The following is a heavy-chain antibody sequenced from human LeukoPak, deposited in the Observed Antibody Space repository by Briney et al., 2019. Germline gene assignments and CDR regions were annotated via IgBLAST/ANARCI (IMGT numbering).Heavy chain of an antibody. V-gene: IGHV4-59*01. CDR3: ARHGPNYDILTGYGSYWYFDL. CDR1: GGSIGSNY. CDR2: IDYSGST. Sequence: PSETLSLTCTVSGGSIGSNYWSWIRQPPGKGLEWIGCIDYSGSTKYNPALKNRVTISVDTSKNQFSLRLSSVTAADTAVYYCARHGPNYDILTGYGSYWYFDLWGRGTLVTVSS. D-gene: IGHD3-9*01. J-gene: IGHJ2*01.